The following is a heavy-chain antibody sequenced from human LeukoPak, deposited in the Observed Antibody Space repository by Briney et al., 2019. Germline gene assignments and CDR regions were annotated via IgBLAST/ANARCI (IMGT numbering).Heavy chain of an antibody. D-gene: IGHD3-22*01. CDR2: IYYSGST. J-gene: IGHJ4*02. V-gene: IGHV4-59*01. Sequence: PSETLSLTCTVSGGSISSYYWSWIRQPPGKGLEWIGYIYYSGSTNYNPSLKSRVTISVDTSKNQFSLKLSSVTAADTAVYYCARVAMAENYYDSSGYFDYWGQGTLVTVSS. CDR1: GGSISSYY. CDR3: ARVAMAENYYDSSGYFDY.